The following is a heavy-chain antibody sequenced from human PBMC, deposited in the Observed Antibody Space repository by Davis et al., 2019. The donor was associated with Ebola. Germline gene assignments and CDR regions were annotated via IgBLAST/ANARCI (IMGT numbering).Heavy chain of an antibody. CDR3: ARRTYGDAVDY. D-gene: IGHD4-17*01. CDR1: GYTFSRYW. Sequence: GESLKISCKGSGYTFSRYWIGWVRQMPGKGLEWMGIIYPGDSDTRYSPSFQGQVTISADKSISTAYLQWSSLKASDTAMYYCARRTYGDAVDYWGQGTLVTVSS. J-gene: IGHJ4*02. CDR2: IYPGDSDT. V-gene: IGHV5-51*01.